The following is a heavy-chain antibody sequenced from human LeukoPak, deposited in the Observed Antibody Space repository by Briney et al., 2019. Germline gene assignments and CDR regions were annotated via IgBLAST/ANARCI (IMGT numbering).Heavy chain of an antibody. J-gene: IGHJ4*02. CDR3: ATQRGSYLWGTDFDY. CDR2: INPNSGDT. CDR1: GYTFTGYY. V-gene: IGHV1-2*02. Sequence: ASVKVSCKASGYTFTGYYMHWVRQAPGQGLEWMGWINPNSGDTKYSQKLQGRVTMTRETSIRTAYMELTRLRSDDTAVYYCATQRGSYLWGTDFDYWGQGTLVTVSS. D-gene: IGHD3-16*01.